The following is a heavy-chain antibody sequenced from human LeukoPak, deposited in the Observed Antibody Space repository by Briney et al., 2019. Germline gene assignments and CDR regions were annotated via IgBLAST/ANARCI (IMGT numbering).Heavy chain of an antibody. J-gene: IGHJ4*02. CDR3: VRERVDSSGYYWDY. V-gene: IGHV3-30-3*01. CDR1: GFTFKSYT. D-gene: IGHD3-22*01. Sequence: PGRSLRLSCAASGFTFKSYTMHWVRQAPGKGLEWVAVISYDGSNKHYADSVKGRFTISRDNFKNTLYLQMNSLRAEDTAVYYCVRERVDSSGYYWDYSGQGTLVTVSS. CDR2: ISYDGSNK.